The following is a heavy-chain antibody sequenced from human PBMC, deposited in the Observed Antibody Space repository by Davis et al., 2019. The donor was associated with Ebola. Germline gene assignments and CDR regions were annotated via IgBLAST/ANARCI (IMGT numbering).Heavy chain of an antibody. D-gene: IGHD5-24*01. CDR3: ARGDAYMPYSFNS. CDR2: TDYSGST. Sequence: MPSETLSLTCTVSGCSISSSSYYWGWNRQRTGKGLEWIGYTDYSGSTNYRPSLKSRVTISVDTYRNQFSLKLSSVTAADTAVYYCARGDAYMPYSFNSWGRGTLVTVSS. V-gene: IGHV4-61*05. CDR1: GCSISSSSYY. J-gene: IGHJ4*02.